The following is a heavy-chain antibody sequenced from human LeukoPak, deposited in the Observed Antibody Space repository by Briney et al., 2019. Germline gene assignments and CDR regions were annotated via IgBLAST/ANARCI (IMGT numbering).Heavy chain of an antibody. CDR1: GGSINSYY. V-gene: IGHV4-59*01. J-gene: IGHJ5*02. CDR3: ARGSRRYFEGDWIDP. CDR2: IYYSGST. Sequence: SETLSLTCTVSGGSINSYYWSWIRQPPGKGLEWIGYIYYSGSTKYNPSLKSRVTISVDTSKNQFSLKLSSVTAADTAVYYCARGSRRYFEGDWIDPWGQGTLVTVSS. D-gene: IGHD3-9*01.